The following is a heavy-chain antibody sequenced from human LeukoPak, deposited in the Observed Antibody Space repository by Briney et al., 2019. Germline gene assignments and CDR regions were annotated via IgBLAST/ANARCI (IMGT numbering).Heavy chain of an antibody. D-gene: IGHD3-22*01. CDR1: GYTFTGYY. Sequence: GASVKVSCKASGYTFTGYYMHWVRQAPGQGLEWMGWINPNSGGTNYAQKFQGRVTMTRDTSISTAYMELSRLRSGDTAVYYCARDLTRPMRYYDSSGYYYFDYWGQGTLVTVSS. CDR3: ARDLTRPMRYYDSSGYYYFDY. CDR2: INPNSGGT. J-gene: IGHJ4*02. V-gene: IGHV1-2*02.